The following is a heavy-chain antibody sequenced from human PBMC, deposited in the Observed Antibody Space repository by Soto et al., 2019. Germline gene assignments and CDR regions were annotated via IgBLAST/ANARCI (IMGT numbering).Heavy chain of an antibody. CDR1: GGSISSGVYS. J-gene: IGHJ6*01. CDR2: IYHSGST. D-gene: IGHD5-18*01. Sequence: PSETLSLTCAVSGGSISSGVYSWSWIRQPPEKGLEWIGNIYHSGSTSYNPSLKRRVSISVDRSKNQCSLKLTSVTAADTAVYYCASGRPRPGIAMVYVWGQGSAVTVSS. V-gene: IGHV4-30-2*01. CDR3: ASGRPRPGIAMVYV.